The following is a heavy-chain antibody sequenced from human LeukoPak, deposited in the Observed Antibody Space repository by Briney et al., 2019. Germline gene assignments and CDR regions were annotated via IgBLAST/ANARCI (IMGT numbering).Heavy chain of an antibody. CDR1: GYTFTSYG. D-gene: IGHD5-12*01. CDR2: ISAYNGNT. V-gene: IGHV1-18*01. CDR3: ARTPVVDIVATLLFDY. Sequence: ASVKVSCKASGYTFTSYGISWVRQAPGQGLEWMGWISAYNGNTNYAQKLQGRVTMTTDTSTSTAYMELRSLRSDDTAVYYCARTPVVDIVATLLFDYWGQGTLVTVSS. J-gene: IGHJ4*02.